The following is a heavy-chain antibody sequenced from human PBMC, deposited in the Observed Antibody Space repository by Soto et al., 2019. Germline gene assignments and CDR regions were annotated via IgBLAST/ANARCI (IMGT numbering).Heavy chain of an antibody. CDR2: IIPILDIA. CDR3: AREDNAFDI. V-gene: IGHV1-69*08. J-gene: IGHJ3*02. CDR1: GGTFSSYT. Sequence: QVQLVQSGAEVKKPGSSVKVSCKASGGTFSSYTISWVRQAPGQGLEWMGRIIPILDIAIYAQKLQGRVTXTADKSTNTVYMELSSLRSEDTAVYYCAREDNAFDIWGQGTMVTVSS. D-gene: IGHD2-15*01.